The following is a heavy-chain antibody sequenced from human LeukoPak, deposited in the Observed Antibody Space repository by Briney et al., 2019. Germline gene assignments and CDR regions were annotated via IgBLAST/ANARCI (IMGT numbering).Heavy chain of an antibody. Sequence: GASVKVSCKASGYTFTSYGISWVRQAPGQGLEWMGWISAYNDNTNYAQKLQGRVTMTTDTSTSTAYMELRSLRSDDTAVYYCERDSMLHNTYYYDSSGYYVQFDYWGQGTLVTVSS. J-gene: IGHJ4*02. CDR2: ISAYNDNT. D-gene: IGHD3-22*01. CDR3: ERDSMLHNTYYYDSSGYYVQFDY. CDR1: GYTFTSYG. V-gene: IGHV1-18*01.